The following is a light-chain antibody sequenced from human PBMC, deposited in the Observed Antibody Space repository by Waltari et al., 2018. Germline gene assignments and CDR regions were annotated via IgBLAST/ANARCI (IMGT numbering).Light chain of an antibody. Sequence: DIQMTKSPSSLSASVGDRVTITCQASQDIRKKLNWFQQKPGKAPQVLIFDASNSQAAVPSRFSGSGSETEFAFTISSLQPEDIGTYYCQQYANLPLTFGGGTRVEIK. CDR3: QQYANLPLT. V-gene: IGKV1-33*01. CDR2: DAS. J-gene: IGKJ4*01. CDR1: QDIRKK.